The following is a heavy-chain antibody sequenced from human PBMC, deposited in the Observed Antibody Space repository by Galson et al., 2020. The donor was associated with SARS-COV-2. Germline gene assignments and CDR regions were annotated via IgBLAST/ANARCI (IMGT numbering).Heavy chain of an antibody. V-gene: IGHV3-74*01. Sequence: GESLQISCAASGFTFRTYWMHWVRQVSGKGLEWVSRINSDGTSTLYADSVKGRLTLSRDHARNMLYLHMSSLRVDDTAIYYCAREGEDTWYDYVMDAWGQGTTVTVSS. CDR1: GFTFRTYW. D-gene: IGHD3-16*01. CDR3: AREGEDTWYDYVMDA. J-gene: IGHJ6*02. CDR2: INSDGTST.